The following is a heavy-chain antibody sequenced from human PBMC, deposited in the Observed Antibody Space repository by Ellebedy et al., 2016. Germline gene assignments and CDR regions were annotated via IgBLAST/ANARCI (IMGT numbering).Heavy chain of an antibody. CDR2: IIPIFGIA. CDR1: GGTFSSYA. J-gene: IGHJ3*02. V-gene: IGHV1-69*04. D-gene: IGHD3/OR15-3a*01. Sequence: ASVKISCKASGGTFSSYAISWVRQAPGQGLEWMGRIIPIFGIANYAQKFQGRVKITADKSTSTAYMELRSLRSEDTAVYYCARDGRTDYKGPGAFDIWGQGTMVTVSS. CDR3: ARDGRTDYKGPGAFDI.